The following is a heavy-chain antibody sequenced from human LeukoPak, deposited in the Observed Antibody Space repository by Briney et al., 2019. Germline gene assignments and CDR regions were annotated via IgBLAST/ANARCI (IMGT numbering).Heavy chain of an antibody. D-gene: IGHD3-22*01. CDR2: INHSGST. J-gene: IGHJ6*03. V-gene: IGHV4-34*01. CDR1: GGSFSGYY. Sequence: SETLSLTCAVYGGSFSGYYWSWIRQPPGKGLEWIGEINHSGSTNYNPSLKSRVTISVDTSKSQFSLKLSSVTAADTAVYYCARRSSGYPYYYYYYMDVWGKGTTVTVSS. CDR3: ARRSSGYPYYYYYYMDV.